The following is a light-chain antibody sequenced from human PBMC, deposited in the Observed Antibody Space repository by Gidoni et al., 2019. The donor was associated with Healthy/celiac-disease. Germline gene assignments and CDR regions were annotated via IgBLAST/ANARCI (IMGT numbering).Light chain of an antibody. Sequence: DTAMTQSPLPLPVTPGETASISCRSSQSPLHSNGYNYLDWYLQKPGQSPQLLLYFGANRAPGVPDRFSGSGSGTDFTLKISRVEAEDVGVYYCMQAQQTPWTFGQGTKVEIK. J-gene: IGKJ1*01. CDR3: MQAQQTPWT. V-gene: IGKV2-28*01. CDR2: FGA. CDR1: QSPLHSNGYNY.